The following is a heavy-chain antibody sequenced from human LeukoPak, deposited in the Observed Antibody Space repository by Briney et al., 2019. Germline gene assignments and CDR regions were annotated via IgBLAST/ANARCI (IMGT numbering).Heavy chain of an antibody. CDR2: INHSGST. Sequence: SETLSLTCAVYGGSFSGYYWSWIRQPPGKGLEWIGEINHSGSTNYNPSLKSRVTISVDTSKNQFSLKLSSVTAADTAVYYCARVRGYYDSSGYYMHPVLDYWGQGTLVTVSS. J-gene: IGHJ4*02. CDR3: ARVRGYYDSSGYYMHPVLDY. CDR1: GGSFSGYY. D-gene: IGHD3-22*01. V-gene: IGHV4-34*01.